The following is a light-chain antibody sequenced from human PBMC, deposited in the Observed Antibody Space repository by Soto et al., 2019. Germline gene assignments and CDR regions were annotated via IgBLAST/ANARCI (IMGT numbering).Light chain of an antibody. CDR2: DTF. CDR3: QQSFTTPWT. J-gene: IGKJ1*01. Sequence: DIQMTQSPSSLSASLGDRVTITCRPSESIRNELNWFQQRPGKAPRLLIYDTFTLQSGVPSRSSGSVSGTEFSLTISSLQAGDSAIYYCQQSFTTPWTFGQGTKVEI. CDR1: ESIRNE. V-gene: IGKV1-39*01.